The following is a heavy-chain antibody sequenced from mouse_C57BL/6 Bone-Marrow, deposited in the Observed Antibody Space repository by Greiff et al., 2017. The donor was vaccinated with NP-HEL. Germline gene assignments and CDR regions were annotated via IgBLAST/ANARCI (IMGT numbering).Heavy chain of an antibody. CDR1: GFTFSSYT. V-gene: IGHV5-9*01. CDR2: ISGGGGNT. J-gene: IGHJ2*01. Sequence: EVHLVESGGGLVKPGGSLKLSCAASGFTFSSYTMSWVRQTPEKRLEWVATISGGGGNTYYPDSVKGRFTISRDNAKNTLYLQMSSLRSEDTALYYCAGYSSGYVDVDYWGQGTTLTVSS. D-gene: IGHD3-2*02. CDR3: AGYSSGYVDVDY.